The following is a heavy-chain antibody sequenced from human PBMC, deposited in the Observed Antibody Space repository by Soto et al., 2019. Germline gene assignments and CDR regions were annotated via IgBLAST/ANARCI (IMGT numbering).Heavy chain of an antibody. CDR2: IYYSGST. CDR3: ARWGPVIAAAGSEYSKH. J-gene: IGHJ1*01. Sequence: WETLSLTCTVSGGSVSSGSYYWSWIRQPPGKGLEWIGYIYYSGSTNYNPSLKSRVTISVDTSKNQFSLKLSSVNAADTAVYYCARWGPVIAAAGSEYSKHCGQGTLVTVST. D-gene: IGHD6-13*01. CDR1: GGSVSSGSYY. V-gene: IGHV4-61*01.